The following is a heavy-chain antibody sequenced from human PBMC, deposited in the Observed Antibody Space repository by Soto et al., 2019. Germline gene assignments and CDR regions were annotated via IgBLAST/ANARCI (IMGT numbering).Heavy chain of an antibody. CDR3: ARLRDYVWGSYRLNWFDP. CDR2: IYYSGST. V-gene: IGHV4-39*01. Sequence: PSETQSQTCTVSDGSIRSSSYYWEWIRQPPGKGLEWIGSIYYSGSTYYNPSLKSRVTISVDTSKNQFSLKLSSVTAADTAVYYCARLRDYVWGSYRLNWFDPWGPGTLVTVSS. D-gene: IGHD3-16*02. J-gene: IGHJ5*02. CDR1: DGSIRSSSYY.